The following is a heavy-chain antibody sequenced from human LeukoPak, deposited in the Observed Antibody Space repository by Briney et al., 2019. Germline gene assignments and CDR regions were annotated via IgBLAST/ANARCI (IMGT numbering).Heavy chain of an antibody. CDR2: INPNNGAT. J-gene: IGHJ4*02. CDR3: TRESGSYHGNDY. D-gene: IGHD1-26*01. Sequence: ASVKVSCKASGYTFTSNYIHWVRQAPGQGLEWMGRINPNNGATNYAQTLQGRVAITGDTSISTAYMELSSLRSDDTAVYYCTRESGSYHGNDYWGQGTLVTVSS. V-gene: IGHV1-2*06. CDR1: GYTFTSNY.